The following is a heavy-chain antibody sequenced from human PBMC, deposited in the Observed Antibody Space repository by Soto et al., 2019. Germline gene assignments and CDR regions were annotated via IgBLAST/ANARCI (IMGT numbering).Heavy chain of an antibody. CDR3: AKGRIAAAGY. D-gene: IGHD6-13*01. V-gene: IGHV3-23*01. CDR2: ISGSGGST. J-gene: IGHJ4*02. Sequence: PGGSLRLSCAASGFTFSSYAMSWVRQAPGKGLEWVSAISGSGGSTYYPDSVKGRLTISTNKSTHTLYLHMNRVRADYTAVYNCAKGRIAAAGYCGQGSLVTVSS. CDR1: GFTFSSYA.